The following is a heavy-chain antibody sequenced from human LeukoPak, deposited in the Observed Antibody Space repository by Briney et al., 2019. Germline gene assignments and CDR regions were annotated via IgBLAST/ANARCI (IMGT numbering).Heavy chain of an antibody. CDR2: ISAYNGNT. J-gene: IGHJ6*03. D-gene: IGHD3-10*01. Sequence: GASVKVSCKASGYTFTSYGISWVRQAPGQGLEWMGWISAYNGNTNYAQKFQGRVTITADKSTSTAYMELSSLRSEDTAVYYCARDHGSGRDYYYYYYMDVWGKGTTVTVSS. V-gene: IGHV1-18*01. CDR1: GYTFTSYG. CDR3: ARDHGSGRDYYYYYYMDV.